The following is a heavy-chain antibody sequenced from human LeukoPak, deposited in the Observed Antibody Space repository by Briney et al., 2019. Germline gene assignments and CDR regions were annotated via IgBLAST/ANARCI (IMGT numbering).Heavy chain of an antibody. J-gene: IGHJ5*01. CDR1: GGTFSSYA. V-gene: IGHV1-69*01. D-gene: IGHD4-17*01. CDR3: ARGIDYGEDGWFDP. Sequence: SVKVSCKASGGTFSSYAISWVRQAPGQGLEWMGGIIPISGTANYAQKFQGRVTITADESTSTAYMELSSLRSEDTAVYYCARGIDYGEDGWFDPWGRGTTVTVSS. CDR2: IIPISGTA.